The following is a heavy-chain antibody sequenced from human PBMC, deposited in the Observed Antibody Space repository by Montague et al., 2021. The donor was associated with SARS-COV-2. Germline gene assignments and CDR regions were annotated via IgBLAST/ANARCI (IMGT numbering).Heavy chain of an antibody. CDR1: RDSMSSDRYY. J-gene: IGHJ6*02. V-gene: IGHV4-39*01. CDR2: IFSAGDT. D-gene: IGHD3-22*01. CDR3: ARGGGYYNYGLDV. Sequence: SETLSLTCSVSRDSMSSDRYYWGWIRQPPGKGLGWITCIFSAGDTYYNPSLKSRVTISLDTSKNQFSLNLDSVTAADTAVYYCARGGGYYNYGLDVWGPGTTVTVSS.